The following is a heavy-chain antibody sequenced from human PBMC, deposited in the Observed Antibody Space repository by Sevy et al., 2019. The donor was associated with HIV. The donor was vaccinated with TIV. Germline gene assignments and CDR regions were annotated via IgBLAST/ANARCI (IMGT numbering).Heavy chain of an antibody. V-gene: IGHV3-23*01. J-gene: IGHJ4*02. Sequence: GGSLRLSCAASGFTFSSYAMSWVRQAPGKGLEWVSGISSSGAGTYYADSVKGRFTISRDNSKNTLYLQMISLRAEDTAVYYCANNNSGYYYDYWGQGTLVTVSS. D-gene: IGHD3-22*01. CDR1: GFTFSSYA. CDR3: ANNNSGYYYDY. CDR2: ISSSGAGT.